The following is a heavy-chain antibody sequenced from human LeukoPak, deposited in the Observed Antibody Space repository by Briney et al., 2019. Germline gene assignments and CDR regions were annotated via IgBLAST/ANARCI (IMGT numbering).Heavy chain of an antibody. J-gene: IGHJ3*02. CDR1: GGSISTYY. V-gene: IGHV4-4*07. CDR3: ARGRYCSADISSGGDAFDI. Sequence: PSETLSLTCTVSGGSISTYYWSWIRQPPGKGLEWIGRIYTRGSTNYNPSLKSRVTMSVDTSKNQFSLKLSSVTAADTAVYYCARGRYCSADISSGGDAFDIWGQGTMVSVSS. CDR2: IYTRGST. D-gene: IGHD2-15*01.